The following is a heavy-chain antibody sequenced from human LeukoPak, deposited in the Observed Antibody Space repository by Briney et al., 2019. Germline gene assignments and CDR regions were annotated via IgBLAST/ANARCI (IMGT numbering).Heavy chain of an antibody. V-gene: IGHV4-34*01. Sequence: ASETLSLTCAVYGGSFSGYYWSWVRQPPGKGLEWVGEINHSGSTNYNPSLKSRVTISVDTSKTQFSLKLSSVTAADTAVYYCARSSIITVSWSYYYGMDVWGQGTTVTVSS. D-gene: IGHD3-22*01. CDR3: ARSSIITVSWSYYYGMDV. J-gene: IGHJ6*02. CDR2: INHSGST. CDR1: GGSFSGYY.